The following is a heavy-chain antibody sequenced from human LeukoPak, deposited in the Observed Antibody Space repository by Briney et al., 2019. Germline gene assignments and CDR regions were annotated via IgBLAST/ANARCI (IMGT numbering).Heavy chain of an antibody. CDR3: ARGSTLDY. Sequence: GGSLRLSCVASGFTFTAYAMNWVRQAPGKGLEWVSYISSTSSTTYYADSVKGRFTISRDTARNSLSLQMNSLRAEDTAVYYCARGSTLDYWGQGTLVTVSS. D-gene: IGHD2/OR15-2a*01. J-gene: IGHJ4*02. CDR1: GFTFTAYA. CDR2: ISSTSSTT. V-gene: IGHV3-48*01.